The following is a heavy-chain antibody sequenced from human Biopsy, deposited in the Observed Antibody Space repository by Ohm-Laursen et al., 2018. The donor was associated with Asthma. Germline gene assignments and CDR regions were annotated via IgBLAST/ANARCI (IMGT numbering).Heavy chain of an antibody. CDR3: AITYYDFLTGQVNDAFAL. CDR1: GYTFIHFA. CDR2: INAGDGNT. V-gene: IGHV1-3*01. J-gene: IGHJ3*01. Sequence: ATVKISCKASGYTFIHFAIHWVRQAPGQRLEWMGWINAGDGNTKYSQKFQGRVTITRDTSASTAYMDLRSLRSEDTAMYYCAITYYDFLTGQVNDAFALWGQGTMVTVPS. D-gene: IGHD3-9*01.